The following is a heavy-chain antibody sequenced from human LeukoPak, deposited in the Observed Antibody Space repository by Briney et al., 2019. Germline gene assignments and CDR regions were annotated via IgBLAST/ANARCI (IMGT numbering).Heavy chain of an antibody. CDR1: GFSFSGYV. D-gene: IGHD5-24*01. CDR2: ISGSGGST. CDR3: AGRRRDGYSYYYGMDV. J-gene: IGHJ6*02. Sequence: GGSLRLSCVVSGFSFSGYVMSWVRQPPGKGLEWVPDISGSGGSTYYADSVKGRFTISRDNSKNTLYLQMDSLRAEDTAVYYCAGRRRDGYSYYYGMDVWGQGTTVTVSS. V-gene: IGHV3-23*01.